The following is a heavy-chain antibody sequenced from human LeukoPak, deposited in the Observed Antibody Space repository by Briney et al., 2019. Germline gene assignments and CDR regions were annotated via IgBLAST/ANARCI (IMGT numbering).Heavy chain of an antibody. CDR2: ISGDGTST. D-gene: IGHD3-22*01. CDR1: GFTFSSYA. J-gene: IGHJ4*02. V-gene: IGHV3-23*01. Sequence: PGGSLRLSCAASGFTFSSYAMGWVRQAPGKGLEWLSVISGDGTSTYYADSMKGRFTISRDNSKNTLYLQVNSLRADDTAVYYCAKDAVEVVVITPFDYWGQGTLVTVSS. CDR3: AKDAVEVVVITPFDY.